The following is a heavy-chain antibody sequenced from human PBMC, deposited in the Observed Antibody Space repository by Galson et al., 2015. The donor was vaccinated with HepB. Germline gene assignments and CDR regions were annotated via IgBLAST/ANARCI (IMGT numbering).Heavy chain of an antibody. D-gene: IGHD1-26*01. CDR1: GFIFSNFG. CDR3: TKGKPPIIMGSTTGDFDS. Sequence: SLRLSCAASGFIFSNFGMHWVRQAPGKGLEWVASITYDGSDKYYADSVKGRFTVSRDNSKNTLYLEMSSLRAEDTALYYCTKGKPPIIMGSTTGDFDSWGQGTLVTVSS. J-gene: IGHJ4*02. V-gene: IGHV3-30*18. CDR2: ITYDGSDK.